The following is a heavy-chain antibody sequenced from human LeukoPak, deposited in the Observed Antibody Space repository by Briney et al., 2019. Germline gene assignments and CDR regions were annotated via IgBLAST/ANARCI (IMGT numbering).Heavy chain of an antibody. D-gene: IGHD5-18*01. J-gene: IGHJ6*03. CDR3: ARDGWDTAQRIYCYYYMDV. CDR2: ISSSGSTI. V-gene: IGHV3-48*04. CDR1: GFTFSSYW. Sequence: GGSLRLSCAASGFTFSSYWMHWVRQAPGKGLEWVSYISSSGSTIYYADSVKGRFTISRDNAKNSLYLQMNSPRAEDTAVYYCARDGWDTAQRIYCYYYMDVWGKGTTVTVSS.